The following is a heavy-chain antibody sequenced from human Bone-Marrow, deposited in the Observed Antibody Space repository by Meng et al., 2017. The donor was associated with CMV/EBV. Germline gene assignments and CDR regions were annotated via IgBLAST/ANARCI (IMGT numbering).Heavy chain of an antibody. D-gene: IGHD6-13*01. CDR2: IIPILGIA. V-gene: IGHV1-69*10. CDR3: ASWYSTAWVFDY. CDR1: GGTFSSYA. Sequence: SVKVSCKASGGTFSSYAISWVRQAPGQGLEWMGGIIPILGIANYEQKLQGRVTMTTDTSTSTAFMELRSQRSDDTAVYYCASWYSTAWVFDYWGQGTLVTVSS. J-gene: IGHJ4*02.